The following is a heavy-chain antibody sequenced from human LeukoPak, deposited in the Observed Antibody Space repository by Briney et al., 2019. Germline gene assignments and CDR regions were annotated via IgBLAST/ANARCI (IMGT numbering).Heavy chain of an antibody. CDR2: ISYDGSNK. CDR1: GFTFSSYA. D-gene: IGHD2-15*01. Sequence: PGGSLRLSCAASGFTFSSYAMHWVRQAPGKGLEWVAVISYDGSNKYYADSVKGRFTISRDNSKNTLYLQMNSLRAEDTAVYYCARGGDREPLTPYCSGGSCYSFRLDYWGQGTLVTVSS. J-gene: IGHJ4*02. V-gene: IGHV3-30*04. CDR3: ARGGDREPLTPYCSGGSCYSFRLDY.